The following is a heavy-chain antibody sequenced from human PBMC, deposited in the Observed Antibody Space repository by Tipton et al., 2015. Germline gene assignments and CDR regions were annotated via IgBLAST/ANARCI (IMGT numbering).Heavy chain of an antibody. CDR1: GFTFSTSD. V-gene: IGHV3-53*01. D-gene: IGHD1/OR15-1a*01. J-gene: IGHJ4*02. CDR2: IYSGGST. Sequence: GSLRLSCVASGFTFSTSDMNWVRQAPGKGLEWVSVIYSGGSTYYADSVKGRFTISRDNSKNTLYLQMNSLRAEDTAVYYCAEQSSYWGQGTLVTVSS. CDR3: AEQSSY.